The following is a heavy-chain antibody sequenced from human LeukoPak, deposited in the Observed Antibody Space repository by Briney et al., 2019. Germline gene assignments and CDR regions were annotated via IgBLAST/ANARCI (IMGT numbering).Heavy chain of an antibody. Sequence: GRSLRLSCAASGFTFSSYAMHWVRQAPGKGLEWVAVISYDGSNKYYADSVKGRFTISRDNSKNTLYLQMNSLRAEDTAVYYCARDHNVVGTAIGGLDYWGQGTLVTVSS. CDR3: ARDHNVVGTAIGGLDY. CDR2: ISYDGSNK. D-gene: IGHD2-21*02. CDR1: GFTFSSYA. J-gene: IGHJ4*02. V-gene: IGHV3-30-3*01.